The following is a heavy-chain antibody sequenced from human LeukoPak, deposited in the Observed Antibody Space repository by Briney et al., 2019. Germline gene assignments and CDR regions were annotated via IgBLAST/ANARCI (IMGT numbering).Heavy chain of an antibody. CDR1: GYTFTGYH. CDR3: ARGYCSSTSCERTFDY. V-gene: IGHV1-2*02. Sequence: ASVKVSCKASGYTFTGYHMHWVRQAPGQGLEWMGWINPNSGGTNYAQKFQGRVTMTRDTSISTAYMELSRLRSDDTAVYYCARGYCSSTSCERTFDYWGQGTLVTVSS. D-gene: IGHD2-2*01. CDR2: INPNSGGT. J-gene: IGHJ4*02.